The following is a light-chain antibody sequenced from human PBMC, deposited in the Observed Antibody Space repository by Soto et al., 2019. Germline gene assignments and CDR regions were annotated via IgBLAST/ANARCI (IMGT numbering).Light chain of an antibody. Sequence: QSALTQPPSASGSPGQSVTISCTGTSSDVGAYNYVSWYQQHPGRAPKLMIYEVRKRPSGVSDRFSGSKSDNTASLTISGLQADDEADYFCTSYTTSSTWVFGGGTKVTVL. V-gene: IGLV2-8*01. J-gene: IGLJ3*02. CDR1: SSDVGAYNY. CDR2: EVR. CDR3: TSYTTSSTWV.